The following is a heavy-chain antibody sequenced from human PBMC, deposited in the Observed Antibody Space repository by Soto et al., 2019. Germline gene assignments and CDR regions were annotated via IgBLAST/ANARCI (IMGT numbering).Heavy chain of an antibody. V-gene: IGHV3-23*01. Sequence: GGSLRLSCAASGFTFSSYAMSWVRQAPGKGLEWVSAISGSGGSTYYADSVKGRFTISRDNSKNTLYLQMNSLRAEVTAVYYCAKDQVGATVFDYWGQGTLVTVAS. D-gene: IGHD1-26*01. J-gene: IGHJ4*02. CDR3: AKDQVGATVFDY. CDR2: ISGSGGST. CDR1: GFTFSSYA.